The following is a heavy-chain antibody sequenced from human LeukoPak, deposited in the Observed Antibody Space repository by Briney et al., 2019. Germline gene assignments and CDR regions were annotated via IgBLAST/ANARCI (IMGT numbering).Heavy chain of an antibody. CDR2: INPNSGGT. J-gene: IGHJ6*02. Sequence: ASVKVSCKASGYTFTGYYMHWVRQAPGQGLEWMGWINPNSGGTNYAQKFQGRVTMTRDTSISTAYMELSRLRSDDTAVYYCARLLSSGYSSSWYVLSGMDVWGQGTTVTVSS. V-gene: IGHV1-2*02. CDR3: ARLLSSGYSSSWYVLSGMDV. D-gene: IGHD6-13*01. CDR1: GYTFTGYY.